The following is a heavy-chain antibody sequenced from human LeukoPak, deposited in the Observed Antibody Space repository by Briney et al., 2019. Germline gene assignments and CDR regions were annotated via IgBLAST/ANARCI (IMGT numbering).Heavy chain of an antibody. V-gene: IGHV4-34*01. D-gene: IGHD3-10*01. CDR3: AGYGSGNDH. CDR2: INHSGST. Sequence: SSETLSLTCAVYGGSFSGYYWSWIRQPPGKGLEWIGEINHSGSTNYNPSLKSRVTISVDTSKNQFSLKLSSVTAADTAVYYCAGYGSGNDHWGQGTLVTVSS. CDR1: GGSFSGYY. J-gene: IGHJ4*02.